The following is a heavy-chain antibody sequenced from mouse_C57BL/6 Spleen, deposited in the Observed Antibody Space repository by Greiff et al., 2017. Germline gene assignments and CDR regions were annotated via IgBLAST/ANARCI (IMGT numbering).Heavy chain of an antibody. CDR3: ARLRNYGSSYDFDY. V-gene: IGHV1-59*01. Sequence: VQLQQPGAELVRPGTSVKLSCKASGYTFTSYWMHWVKQRPGQGLEWIGVIDPSDSYTNYNQKFKGKATLTVDTSSSTAYMQLSSLTSEDSAVYYCARLRNYGSSYDFDYWGQGTTLTVSS. CDR2: IDPSDSYT. CDR1: GYTFTSYW. D-gene: IGHD1-1*01. J-gene: IGHJ2*01.